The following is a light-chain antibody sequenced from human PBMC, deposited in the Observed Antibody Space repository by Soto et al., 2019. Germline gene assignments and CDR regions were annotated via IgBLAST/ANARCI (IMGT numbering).Light chain of an antibody. CDR2: DVS. J-gene: IGKJ2*01. CDR3: QQRNRWSRVYS. Sequence: EIVLTQSPATLSLSPGERATLSCKTSQSTSSYLAWYQHRPGQTPRLFIYDVSNRATGIPARFSGSGSGPVSALTTSSLEPVDFAGYYCQQRNRWSRVYSFGRGTKL. CDR1: QSTSSY. V-gene: IGKV3-11*01.